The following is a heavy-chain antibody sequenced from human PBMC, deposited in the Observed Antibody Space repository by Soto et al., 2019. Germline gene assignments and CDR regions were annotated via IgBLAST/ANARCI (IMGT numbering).Heavy chain of an antibody. V-gene: IGHV3-23*01. D-gene: IGHD6-13*01. Sequence: EVQLLESGGGLVQPGGSLRLSCAASGFTFSSYAMSWVRKAPGKGLEWVSAISGSGGSTYYADSVKGRFTISRDNSKNTLYLQMNSLRAEDTAVYYCAKGAGYSSSRGVYYFDYWGQGTLVTVSS. CDR2: ISGSGGST. J-gene: IGHJ4*02. CDR1: GFTFSSYA. CDR3: AKGAGYSSSRGVYYFDY.